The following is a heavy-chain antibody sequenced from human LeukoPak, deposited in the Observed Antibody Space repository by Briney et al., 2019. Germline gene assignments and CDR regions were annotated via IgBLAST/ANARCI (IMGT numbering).Heavy chain of an antibody. CDR2: MNPNSGNT. CDR3: ARDPYSGSYYGY. V-gene: IGHV1-8*01. Sequence: ASVKVSCTASGYTFTSYDINWVRQATGQGLEWMGWMNPNSGNTGYAQKFQGRVTMTRNTSISTAYMELSSLRSEDTAVYYCARDPYSGSYYGYWGQGTLVTVPS. CDR1: GYTFTSYD. J-gene: IGHJ4*02. D-gene: IGHD1-26*01.